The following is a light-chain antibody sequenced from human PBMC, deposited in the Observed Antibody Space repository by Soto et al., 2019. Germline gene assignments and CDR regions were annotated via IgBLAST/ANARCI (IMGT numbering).Light chain of an antibody. CDR3: QQYGRYST. CDR2: KAS. J-gene: IGKJ1*01. Sequence: DIQMTQSPSTLSASVGDRVTITCRASQNINSWLAWYQRKPGSAPKLLIYKASTLESGVPSRFSGSGSGTEFTLTINSLQPHDFATYYRQQYGRYSTFGQGTKVEIE. V-gene: IGKV1-5*03. CDR1: QNINSW.